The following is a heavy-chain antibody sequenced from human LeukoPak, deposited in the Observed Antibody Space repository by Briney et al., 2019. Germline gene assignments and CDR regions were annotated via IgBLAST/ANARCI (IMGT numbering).Heavy chain of an antibody. J-gene: IGHJ2*01. CDR3: ARRRQYDSSLFWNFDL. V-gene: IGHV4-34*01. D-gene: IGHD6-6*01. Sequence: SETLSLTCAVYGGSFSGYYWSWIRQSPGKGLEWIGEINHSGSTNYNPSLKSRVTISVDTSKNQFSLRLSSVTAADAAVYYCARRRQYDSSLFWNFDLWGRGTLVTVSS. CDR1: GGSFSGYY. CDR2: INHSGST.